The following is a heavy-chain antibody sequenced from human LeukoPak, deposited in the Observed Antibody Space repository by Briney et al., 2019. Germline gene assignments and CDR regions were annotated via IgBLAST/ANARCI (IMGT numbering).Heavy chain of an antibody. CDR2: ISSSGSTI. CDR1: GFTFSSYK. Sequence: HPGGSLRLSCAASGFTFSSYKMNWVRQAPGKGLEWVSYISSSGSTIYYADSVKGRFTISRDNSKNTLYLQMNSLRADDTAVYYCARVFLSGLGHGGYFDWFIQSPRNYYYYMDVWGKGTTVTVSS. D-gene: IGHD3-9*01. CDR3: ARVFLSGLGHGGYFDWFIQSPRNYYYYMDV. J-gene: IGHJ6*03. V-gene: IGHV3-48*01.